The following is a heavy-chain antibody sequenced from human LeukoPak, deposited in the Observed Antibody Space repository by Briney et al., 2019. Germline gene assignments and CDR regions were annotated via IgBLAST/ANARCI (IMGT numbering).Heavy chain of an antibody. J-gene: IGHJ3*01. D-gene: IGHD2-15*01. CDR2: IHPGDSDT. Sequence: GESLKISCKTSGYTFINFWIAWVRQVPGKSLEWMGIIHPGDSDTRYSPSFQGQVNISVDKSISTAYLQWNSLKASDTAVYYCARRGLSGYCSATTCYDAFDLWGQGIMVTFSS. CDR1: GYTFINFW. CDR3: ARRGLSGYCSATTCYDAFDL. V-gene: IGHV5-51*01.